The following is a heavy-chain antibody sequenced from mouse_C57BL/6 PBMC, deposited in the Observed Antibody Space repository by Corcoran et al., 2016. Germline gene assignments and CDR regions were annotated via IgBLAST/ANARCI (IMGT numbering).Heavy chain of an antibody. V-gene: IGHV1-80*01. CDR2: IYPGDGDT. CDR3: AREGDYYGSSSDYAMYY. Sequence: QVQLQQSGADLVKPGASVKISCKASGYAFSSYWMNWVKQRPGKGLEWIGQIYPGDGDTNYNGKFKGKATLTADKSSSTAYMQLSSLTSEDSAVYFCAREGDYYGSSSDYAMYYGGQGTSVTVSS. D-gene: IGHD1-1*01. J-gene: IGHJ4*01. CDR1: GYAFSSYW.